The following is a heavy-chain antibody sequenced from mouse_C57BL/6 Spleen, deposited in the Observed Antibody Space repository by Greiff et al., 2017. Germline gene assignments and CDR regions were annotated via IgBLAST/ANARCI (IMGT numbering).Heavy chain of an antibody. Sequence: VMLVESGPGLVAPSQSLSITCTVSGFSLTSYGVHWVRQPPGKGLEWLVVIWSDGSTTYNSALKSRLSISKDNSKSQVFLKMNSLQTDDTAMYYCARQVIYYDYGYYAMDYWGQGTSVTVSS. CDR1: GFSLTSYG. J-gene: IGHJ4*01. D-gene: IGHD2-4*01. V-gene: IGHV2-6-1*01. CDR2: IWSDGST. CDR3: ARQVIYYDYGYYAMDY.